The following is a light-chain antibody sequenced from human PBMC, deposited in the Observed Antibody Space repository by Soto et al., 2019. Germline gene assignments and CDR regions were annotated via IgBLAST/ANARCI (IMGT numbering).Light chain of an antibody. J-gene: IGLJ2*01. CDR2: ANN. V-gene: IGLV1-40*01. CDR3: QSYDSSLSALV. Sequence: QSVLTQPPSVSGAPGQRVTIPCTGSSSNVGAGYDVHWYQQIPGTAPKLLIFANNIRPSGVPDRFSASESGITASLAITGLQAADEAHYYCQSYDSSLSALVFGGGTKVTVL. CDR1: SSNVGAGYD.